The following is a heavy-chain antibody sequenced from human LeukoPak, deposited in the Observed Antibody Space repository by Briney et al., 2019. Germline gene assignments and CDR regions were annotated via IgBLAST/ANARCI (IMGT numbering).Heavy chain of an antibody. V-gene: IGHV3-23*01. Sequence: PGGSLRLSCAASGFTFSSYAMSWVRQAPGKGLEWVSAISGSGGSTYYADSVKGRFTISRDNSKNTLYLQMNSLRAEDTAVYYCAATSGGYSYGLFDYWGQGTLVTVSS. D-gene: IGHD5-18*01. CDR3: AATSGGYSYGLFDY. CDR1: GFTFSSYA. J-gene: IGHJ4*02. CDR2: ISGSGGST.